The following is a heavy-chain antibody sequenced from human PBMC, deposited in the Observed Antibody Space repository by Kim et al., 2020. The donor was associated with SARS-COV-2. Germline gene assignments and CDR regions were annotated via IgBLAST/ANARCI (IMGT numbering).Heavy chain of an antibody. J-gene: IGHJ6*02. CDR1: GFTFSSYG. D-gene: IGHD6-19*01. V-gene: IGHV3-30*18. CDR3: AKDQDSSGWYLGKYYYYYGMDV. CDR2: ISYDGSNK. Sequence: GGSLRLSCAASGFTFSSYGMHWVRQAPGKWLEWVAVISYDGSNKYYADSVKGRFTISRDNSKNTLYLQMNSLRAEDTAVYYCAKDQDSSGWYLGKYYYYYGMDVWGQGTTVTVSS.